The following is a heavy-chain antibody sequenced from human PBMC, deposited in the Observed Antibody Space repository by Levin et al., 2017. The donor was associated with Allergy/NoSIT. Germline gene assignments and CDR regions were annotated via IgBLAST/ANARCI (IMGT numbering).Heavy chain of an antibody. J-gene: IGHJ3*02. CDR2: ISWNSGSI. D-gene: IGHD2-2*01. CDR1: GFTFDDYA. Sequence: GGSLRLSCAASGFTFDDYAMHWVRQAPGKGLEWVSGISWNSGSIGYADSVKGRFTISRDNAKNSLYLQMNSLRAEDTALYYCAKVTIAMPGLDAFDIWGQGTMVTVSS. CDR3: AKVTIAMPGLDAFDI. V-gene: IGHV3-9*01.